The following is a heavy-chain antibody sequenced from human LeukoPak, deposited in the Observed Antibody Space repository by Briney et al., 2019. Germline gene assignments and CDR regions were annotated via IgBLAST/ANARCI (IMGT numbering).Heavy chain of an antibody. Sequence: PGGSLRLSCAASGFTFSSYAMSWVRQAPGKGLEWVSAISGSGGSTYYADSVKGRFTISRDNSKNTLYLQMNSLRAEDTAVYYCHRGRAAGTRYLARYPEDYGMDVWGQGTTVTVSS. V-gene: IGHV3-23*01. CDR3: HRGRAAGTRYLARYPEDYGMDV. CDR1: GFTFSSYA. CDR2: ISGSGGST. J-gene: IGHJ6*02. D-gene: IGHD6-13*01.